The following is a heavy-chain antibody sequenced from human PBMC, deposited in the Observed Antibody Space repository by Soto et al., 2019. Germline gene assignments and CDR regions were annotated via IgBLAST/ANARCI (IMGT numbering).Heavy chain of an antibody. CDR3: ARVKSSCYDYLDFDY. J-gene: IGHJ4*02. Sequence: ASVKVSCKASGYTFTSYYMHWVRQAPGQGLEWMGIINPSGGSTSYAQKFQGRVTMTRDTSTSTVYMELSSLRSEDMAVYYCARVKSSCYDYLDFDYWGQGTLVTVSS. CDR1: GYTFTSYY. D-gene: IGHD5-12*01. CDR2: INPSGGST. V-gene: IGHV1-46*03.